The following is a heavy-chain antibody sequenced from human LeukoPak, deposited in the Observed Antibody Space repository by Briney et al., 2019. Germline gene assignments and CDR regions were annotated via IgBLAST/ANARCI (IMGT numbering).Heavy chain of an antibody. Sequence: GESLKISCKGSGYSFTSYWIGWVRQMPGKGLEWMGIIYPGDSDTRYSPSFQGQVTISADKSIRTAYLQWSSLKASDTAMYYCARHAPGGEEQWLVLGYWGQGTLVTVSS. CDR3: ARHAPGGEEQWLVLGY. J-gene: IGHJ4*02. CDR2: IYPGDSDT. CDR1: GYSFTSYW. V-gene: IGHV5-51*01. D-gene: IGHD6-19*01.